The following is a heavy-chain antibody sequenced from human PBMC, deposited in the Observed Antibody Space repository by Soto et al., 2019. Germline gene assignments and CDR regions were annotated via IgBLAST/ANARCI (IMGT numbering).Heavy chain of an antibody. Sequence: QVQLVQSGAEVKKPGASVKVSCKASGYSFSNYDMHWVRQAPGQRPEWMGGINAGNGNSLYSQKFQGRLVIGRETSASTAYMELSSLRSEDTALYYCARDGPEYCSGGSCYRPWFDYWGQGTLVTVSS. CDR3: ARDGPEYCSGGSCYRPWFDY. CDR2: INAGNGNS. V-gene: IGHV1-3*01. CDR1: GYSFSNYD. J-gene: IGHJ4*02. D-gene: IGHD2-15*01.